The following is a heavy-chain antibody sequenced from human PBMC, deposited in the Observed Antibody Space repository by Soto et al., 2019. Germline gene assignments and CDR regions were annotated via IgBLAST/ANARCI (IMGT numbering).Heavy chain of an antibody. D-gene: IGHD1-26*01. CDR1: GFAFSNYG. V-gene: IGHV3-33*01. J-gene: IGHJ6*02. CDR3: ASDLVGASDSYGLDV. CDR2: IWHDGNNK. Sequence: SLRLSCAASGFAFSNYGIHWVGHAPFKGLEWVAIIWHDGNNKYYADSVRGRFIISRDNSKNRLYLQMNSLRAEDTAVYYCASDLVGASDSYGLDVWGQGTPVTVSS.